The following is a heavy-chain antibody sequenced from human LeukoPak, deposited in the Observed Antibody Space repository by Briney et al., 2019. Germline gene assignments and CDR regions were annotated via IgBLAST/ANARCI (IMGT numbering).Heavy chain of an antibody. CDR1: GGSISSGDYY. Sequence: SQTLSLTCTVSGGSISSGDYYWSWIRQPPGKGLEWIGYTYYSGSTYYNPSLKSRVTISVDTSKNQLSLKLSSVTAADTAVYYCARHGSATSVDAFDIWGQGTMVTVSS. J-gene: IGHJ3*02. V-gene: IGHV4-30-4*01. CDR3: ARHGSATSVDAFDI. D-gene: IGHD2-2*01. CDR2: TYYSGST.